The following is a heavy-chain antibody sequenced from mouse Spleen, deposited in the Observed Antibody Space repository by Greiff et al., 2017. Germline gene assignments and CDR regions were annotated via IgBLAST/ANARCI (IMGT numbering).Heavy chain of an antibody. CDR3: ARRGSYYGDNYYAMDY. D-gene: IGHD2-13*01. Sequence: VQLVESGAELVRPGTSVKVSCKASGYAFTNYLIEWVKQRPGQGLEWIGVINPGSGGTNYNEKFKGKATLTADKSSSTAYMQLSSLTSEDSAVYFCARRGSYYGDNYYAMDYWGQGTSVTVSS. CDR1: GYAFTNYL. V-gene: IGHV1-54*01. CDR2: INPGSGGT. J-gene: IGHJ4*01.